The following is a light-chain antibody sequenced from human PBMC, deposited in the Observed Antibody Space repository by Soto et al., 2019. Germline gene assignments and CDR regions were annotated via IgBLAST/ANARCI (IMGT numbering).Light chain of an antibody. CDR1: QSISSY. CDR2: AAS. CDR3: QQYNSQWT. J-gene: IGKJ1*01. Sequence: DIQMTQSPSSLSASLGDRVTITCRASQSISSYLNWYQQKPGKAPKLLIYAASSLQSGVPSRFSGSGSGTDFTLTISSLQPEDFATYYCQQYNSQWTFGQGTKVDI. V-gene: IGKV1-39*01.